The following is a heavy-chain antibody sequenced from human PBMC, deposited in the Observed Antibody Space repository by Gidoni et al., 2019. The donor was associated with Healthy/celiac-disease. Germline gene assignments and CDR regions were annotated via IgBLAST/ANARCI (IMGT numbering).Heavy chain of an antibody. J-gene: IGHJ6*03. CDR3: ARGPIIAAAAYYYYYYMDV. CDR2: IIPILGIA. CDR1: GGTFSSYT. Sequence: QVQLVQSGAEGKKPGSSVKVSCKASGGTFSSYTISWVRQAPGQGLEWMGRIIPILGIANYAQKFQGRVTITADKSTSTAYMELSSLRSEDTAVYYCARGPIIAAAAYYYYYYMDVWGKGTTVTVSS. D-gene: IGHD6-13*01. V-gene: IGHV1-69*02.